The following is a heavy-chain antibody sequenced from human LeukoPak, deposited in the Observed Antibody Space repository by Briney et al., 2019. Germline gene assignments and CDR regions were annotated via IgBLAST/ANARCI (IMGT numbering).Heavy chain of an antibody. J-gene: IGHJ3*02. CDR2: IYTSGST. D-gene: IGHD3-22*01. CDR3: ARDPNYYDSSGPAAFDI. CDR1: GGSISSYY. V-gene: IGHV4-4*07. Sequence: SETLSLTCTVSGGSISSYYWSWIRQPAGKGLEWIGRIYTSGSTDYNPSLKSRVTMSVDTSKNQFSLKLSSVTAADTAVYYCARDPNYYDSSGPAAFDIWGQGTTVTVSS.